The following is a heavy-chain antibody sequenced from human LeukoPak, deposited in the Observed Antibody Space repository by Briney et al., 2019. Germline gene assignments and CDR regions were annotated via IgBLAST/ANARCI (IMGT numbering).Heavy chain of an antibody. CDR2: IYYFGST. CDR1: GASISSYY. V-gene: IGHV4-59*08. Sequence: SETLSLTCTASGASISSYYWSWIRQPPEKGLEWIGYIYYFGSTNYNASLKSRVTISVDTSKNHFSLKLSSVTAADTAVYYCARISTSAPYFDYWGQGTLVTVSS. J-gene: IGHJ4*02. CDR3: ARISTSAPYFDY. D-gene: IGHD6-6*01.